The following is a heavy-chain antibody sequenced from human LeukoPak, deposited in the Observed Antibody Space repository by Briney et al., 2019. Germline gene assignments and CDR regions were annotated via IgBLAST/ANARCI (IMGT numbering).Heavy chain of an antibody. CDR3: AKIGSGAREFDY. V-gene: IGHV3-23*01. Sequence: GGSLRLSCAASGFTFSSYVMTWVRQAPGKGLEWVSAISGSGGGTYYADSVKGRFSISRDNSKNTLYQQINSLRAEEPAVYYCAKIGSGAREFDYWGQGSLVTVSS. J-gene: IGHJ4*02. D-gene: IGHD3-10*01. CDR1: GFTFSSYV. CDR2: ISGSGGGT.